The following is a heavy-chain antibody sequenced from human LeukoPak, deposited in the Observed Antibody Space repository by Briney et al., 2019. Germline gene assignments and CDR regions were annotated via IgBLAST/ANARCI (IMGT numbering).Heavy chain of an antibody. D-gene: IGHD1-14*01. CDR1: GFTFSSYS. J-gene: IGHJ4*02. V-gene: IGHV3-48*01. CDR3: ARVRSRYSLPDGFDY. CDR2: ISSSSSTI. Sequence: PGGSLRLSCAASGFTFSSYSMNWVRQAPGKGLEWVSYISSSSSTIYYADSVKGRFTISRDNAKNSLYLQMNSLRAEDTAVYYCARVRSRYSLPDGFDYWGQGTLVTVSS.